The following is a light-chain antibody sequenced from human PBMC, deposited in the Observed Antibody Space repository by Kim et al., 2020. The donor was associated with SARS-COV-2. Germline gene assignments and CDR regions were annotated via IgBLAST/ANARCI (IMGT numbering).Light chain of an antibody. V-gene: IGKV1-33*01. Sequence: ASVGEKVTSVCQASRKISKYLIWYQQKPGKAPKPLSYAASNWKRGVPSRFRGRGSGTDFAFTISSLQPEDIATYYCQQYKDLPLTFGQGTKLEIK. J-gene: IGKJ2*01. CDR3: QQYKDLPLT. CDR2: AAS. CDR1: RKISKY.